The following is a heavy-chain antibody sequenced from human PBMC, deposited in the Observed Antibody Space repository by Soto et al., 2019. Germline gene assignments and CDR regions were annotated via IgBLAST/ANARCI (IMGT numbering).Heavy chain of an antibody. J-gene: IGHJ4*02. CDR2: ISSTTNYI. CDR3: ARESEDLTSNFDY. Sequence: PGGSLRLSCAASGFTFTRYSMNWAGQAPGKGLEWFSSISSTTNYIYYGDSMKGRFTISRDNAKNSLYLEMNSLRAEDTAVYYCARESEDLTSNFDYWGQGTLVTVSS. CDR1: GFTFTRYS. V-gene: IGHV3-21*06.